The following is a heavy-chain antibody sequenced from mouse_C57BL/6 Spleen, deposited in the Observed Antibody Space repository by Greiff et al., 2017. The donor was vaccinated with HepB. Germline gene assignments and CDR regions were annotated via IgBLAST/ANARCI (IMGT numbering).Heavy chain of an antibody. V-gene: IGHV1-82*01. J-gene: IGHJ1*03. Sequence: VKLMESGPELVKPGASVKISCKASGYAFSSSWMNWVKQRPGKGLEWIGRIYPGDGDTNYNGKFKGKATLTADKSSSTAYMQLSSLTSEDSAVYFCARVVWYFDVWGTGTTVTVSS. CDR2: IYPGDGDT. CDR3: ARVVWYFDV. D-gene: IGHD1-1*02. CDR1: GYAFSSSW.